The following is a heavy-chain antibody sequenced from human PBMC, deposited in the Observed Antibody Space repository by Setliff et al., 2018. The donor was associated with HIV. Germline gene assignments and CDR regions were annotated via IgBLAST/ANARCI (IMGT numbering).Heavy chain of an antibody. V-gene: IGHV3-30*02. J-gene: IGHJ5*02. CDR2: IASDVSKT. Sequence: GGSLRLSCVVSGFTFSHYGMHWVRQAPGKGLEWVTFIASDVSKTHIADSVKGRFTISRDNAKNSLYLQMNSLRAEDTAVYYCAREGGRDSTLDWLDPWGQGTLVTVSS. CDR3: AREGGRDSTLDWLDP. CDR1: GFTFSHYG. D-gene: IGHD2-2*01.